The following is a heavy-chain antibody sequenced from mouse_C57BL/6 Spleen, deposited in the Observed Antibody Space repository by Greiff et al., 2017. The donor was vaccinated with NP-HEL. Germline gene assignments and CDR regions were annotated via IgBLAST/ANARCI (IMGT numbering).Heavy chain of an antibody. V-gene: IGHV14-2*01. CDR1: GFNIKDYY. CDR2: IDPEDGET. Sequence: EVKLMESGAELVKPGASVKLSCTASGFNIKDYYMHWVKQRTEQGLEWIGRIDPEDGETKYAPKFQGKATITADTSSNTAYLQLSSLTSEDTAVYYCARVRGIYDGYYGAMDYWGQGTSVTVSS. CDR3: ARVRGIYDGYYGAMDY. J-gene: IGHJ4*01. D-gene: IGHD2-3*01.